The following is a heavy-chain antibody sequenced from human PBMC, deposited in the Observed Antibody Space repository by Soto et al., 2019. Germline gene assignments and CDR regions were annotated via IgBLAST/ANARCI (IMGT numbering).Heavy chain of an antibody. CDR2: ISSSSSYI. D-gene: IGHD4-17*01. CDR3: ARGTVRDYYYGMDV. V-gene: IGHV3-21*01. Sequence: RLSCAASGFTFSSYSMNWVRQAPGKGLEWVSSISSSSSYIYYADSVKGRFTISRDNAKNSLYLQMNSLRAEDTAVYYCARGTVRDYYYGMDVWGQGTTVTVSS. J-gene: IGHJ6*02. CDR1: GFTFSSYS.